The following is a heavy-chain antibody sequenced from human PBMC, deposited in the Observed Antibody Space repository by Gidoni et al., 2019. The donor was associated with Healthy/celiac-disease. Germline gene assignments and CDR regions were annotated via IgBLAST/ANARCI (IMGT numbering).Heavy chain of an antibody. CDR2: IYSVVST. D-gene: IGHD6-6*01. Sequence: EVQLVESGGGLVQPGGSLRLSCAASGFTVSSNYMSWVCQAPGKGREWVSVIYSVVSTYYADSVKCRFTISRDNSKNTLYLQMNSLRAEDTAVYYCEVAARRGDYWGQGTLVTVSS. J-gene: IGHJ4*02. V-gene: IGHV3-66*02. CDR3: EVAARRGDY. CDR1: GFTVSSNY.